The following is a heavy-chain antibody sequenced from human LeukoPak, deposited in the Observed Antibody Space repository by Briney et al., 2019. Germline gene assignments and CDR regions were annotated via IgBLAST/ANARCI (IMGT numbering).Heavy chain of an antibody. CDR3: ARHIAVAGTGYYYYGMDV. J-gene: IGHJ6*04. D-gene: IGHD6-19*01. CDR1: GYSFTSYW. CDR2: IDPSDSYT. V-gene: IGHV5-10-1*01. Sequence: GESLKISCKGSGYSFTSYWISWVRQMPGKGLEWMGRIDPSDSYTNYSPSFQGHGTISADKSISTAYLQWSSLKASDTAMYYCARHIAVAGTGYYYYGMDVWGKGTTVTVSS.